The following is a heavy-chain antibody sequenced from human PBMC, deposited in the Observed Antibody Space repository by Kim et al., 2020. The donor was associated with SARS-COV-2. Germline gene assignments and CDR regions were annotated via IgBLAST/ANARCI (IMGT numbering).Heavy chain of an antibody. V-gene: IGHV5-51*01. J-gene: IGHJ3*02. CDR3: ARPGYYDSSGYYRPDAFDI. CDR2: IYPGDSDT. D-gene: IGHD3-22*01. CDR1: GYSFTSYW. Sequence: GESLKISCKGSGYSFTSYWIGWVRQMPGKGLEWMGIIYPGDSDTRYSPSFQGQVTISADKSISTAYLQWSSLKASDTAMYYCARPGYYDSSGYYRPDAFDIWGQGTMVTGSS.